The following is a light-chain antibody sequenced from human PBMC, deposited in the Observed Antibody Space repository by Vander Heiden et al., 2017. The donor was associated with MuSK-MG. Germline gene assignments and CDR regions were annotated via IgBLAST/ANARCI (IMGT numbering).Light chain of an antibody. J-gene: IGKJ2*01. Sequence: DIVMTQTPLSLSVTPGQPASISCKSSQSLLHSDGKTYLYWYLQKPGHPPQLLIYEGSNRCSGVPDRFSGSGSGTDFTLKISRVEAEDVGVYYCRQRIQLPFTFGQGTKLEIK. CDR1: QSLLHSDGKTY. CDR2: EGS. CDR3: RQRIQLPFT. V-gene: IGKV2D-29*01.